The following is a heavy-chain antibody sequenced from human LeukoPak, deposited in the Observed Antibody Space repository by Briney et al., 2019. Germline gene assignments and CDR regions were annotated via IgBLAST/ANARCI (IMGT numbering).Heavy chain of an antibody. CDR1: GYTLTGHY. Sequence: GASVKVSCKASGYTLTGHYLHWVRQAPGQGLEWMGWINPNTGATTYAQRFQGRVTLTRDTSISTAYMDLGRLRPDDTAVYYCASVGVVADYGLDVWGQGTTVTVSS. J-gene: IGHJ6*02. V-gene: IGHV1-2*02. CDR3: ASVGVVADYGLDV. CDR2: INPNTGAT. D-gene: IGHD2-15*01.